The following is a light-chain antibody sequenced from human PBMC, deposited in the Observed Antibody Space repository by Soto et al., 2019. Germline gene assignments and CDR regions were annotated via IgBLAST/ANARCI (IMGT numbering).Light chain of an antibody. Sequence: QSVLTQPASVSGSRGQSITISCTATSSDVGSYNLDSWYQQHPGKAPKLMIYEGTKRPSGVSNRFSGSKYGNTASLTISGLQAEDEAEYYCCSYASSITYVFGTGTKVTVL. J-gene: IGLJ1*01. CDR3: CSYASSITYV. CDR1: SSDVGSYNL. CDR2: EGT. V-gene: IGLV2-23*01.